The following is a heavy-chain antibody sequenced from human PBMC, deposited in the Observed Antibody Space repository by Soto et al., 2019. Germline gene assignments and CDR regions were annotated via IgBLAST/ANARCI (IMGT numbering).Heavy chain of an antibody. Sequence: QVQLVQSGAEVKKPGASVNVSCKASGYHFTAYYVHWVRQAPGQGLEWMGWINPDSGGTNYAQNFPGWVTMTRDTSISTAYMEMSRLKSDDTAVYFCASAADGSGYYYYFDYWGQGTLVTVSS. CDR1: GYHFTAYY. CDR3: ASAADGSGYYYYFDY. CDR2: INPDSGGT. J-gene: IGHJ4*02. V-gene: IGHV1-2*04. D-gene: IGHD3-22*01.